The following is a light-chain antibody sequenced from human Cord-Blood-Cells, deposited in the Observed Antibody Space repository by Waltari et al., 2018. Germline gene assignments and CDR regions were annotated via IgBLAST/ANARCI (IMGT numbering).Light chain of an antibody. CDR1: QSVSRY. CDR2: DAS. J-gene: IGKJ2*01. Sequence: EIVLTQSPATLSLSPGERATLSCRASQSVSRYFAWYQQKPGQAPRLLNYDASQRATGIPAMCSGSGSGTDFPHTISGLEPEDGAVYYCQQRSNWYTFGQGTKLEIK. V-gene: IGKV3-11*01. CDR3: QQRSNWYT.